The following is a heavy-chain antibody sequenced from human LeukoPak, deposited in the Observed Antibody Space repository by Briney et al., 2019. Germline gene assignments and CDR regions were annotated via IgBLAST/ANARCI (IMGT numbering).Heavy chain of an antibody. CDR3: ARDQDNWNSLDY. CDR2: IYHSGST. CDR1: GGSISSSNW. D-gene: IGHD1-7*01. J-gene: IGHJ4*02. Sequence: SETLSLTCAVSGGSISSSNWWSWDRQPPGKGLEWIGEIYHSGSTNYNPTLKSRVTISVDKSKNQFSLKLSSVTAADTAVYYCARDQDNWNSLDYWGQGTLVTVSS. V-gene: IGHV4-4*02.